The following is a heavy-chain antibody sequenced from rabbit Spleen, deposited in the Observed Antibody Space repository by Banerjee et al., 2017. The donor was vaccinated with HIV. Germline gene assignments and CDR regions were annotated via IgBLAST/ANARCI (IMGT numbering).Heavy chain of an antibody. J-gene: IGHJ6*01. D-gene: IGHD1-1*01. CDR2: IYTINADT. CDR3: ARDTATSFSSYGMDL. V-gene: IGHV1S45*01. Sequence: QQQLEESGGGLVKPEGSLTLTCKASGFTLSSYYMNWVRQAPGKGLEWIACIYTINADTYYASWAKGRFTISKTSSTTVTLQMTSLTAADTATYFCARDTATSFSSYGMDLWGQGTLVTVS. CDR1: GFTLSSYYM.